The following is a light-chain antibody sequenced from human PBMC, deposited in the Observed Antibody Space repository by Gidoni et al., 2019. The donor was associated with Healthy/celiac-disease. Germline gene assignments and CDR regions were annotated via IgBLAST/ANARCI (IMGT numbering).Light chain of an antibody. V-gene: IGLV1-40*01. J-gene: IGLJ3*02. CDR2: GNS. Sequence: QPVLTQPPSVSGAPGPRVTISCTGSSSNIGAGYDVHWYQQLPRTAPKLLIYGNSNRPSGVPDRFSGSKSGTSASLAITGLQAEDEADYYCQSYDSSRDWVFGGGTKLTVL. CDR1: SSNIGAGYD. CDR3: QSYDSSRDWV.